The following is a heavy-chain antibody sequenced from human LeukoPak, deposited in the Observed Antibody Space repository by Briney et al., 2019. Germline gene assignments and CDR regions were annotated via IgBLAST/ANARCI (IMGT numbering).Heavy chain of an antibody. Sequence: PSETLSLTCTVSGDSISNYYWSWIRQPPGKGLEWIGYIYYSGSTNYNPSLKSRVTISVDKSKNQFSLKLTSVTAADTAVYYCARVYYGSGTRFDLWGRGTLVTVSS. V-gene: IGHV4-59*12. CDR3: ARVYYGSGTRFDL. D-gene: IGHD3-10*01. J-gene: IGHJ2*01. CDR2: IYYSGST. CDR1: GDSISNYY.